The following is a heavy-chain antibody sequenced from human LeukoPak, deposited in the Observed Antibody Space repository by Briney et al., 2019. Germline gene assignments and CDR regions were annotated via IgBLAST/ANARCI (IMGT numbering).Heavy chain of an antibody. CDR1: GGSISSYY. CDR2: IYTSGST. D-gene: IGHD3-22*01. CDR3: ARDPPDYDSKFNDAFDI. J-gene: IGHJ3*02. V-gene: IGHV4-4*07. Sequence: SETLSLTCTVSGGSISSYYWSWIRQPAGKGLEWIGRIYTSGSTNYNPSLKSRVTMSVDTSKNQFSLRLSSVTAADTAVYYCARDPPDYDSKFNDAFDIWGQGTMVTVSS.